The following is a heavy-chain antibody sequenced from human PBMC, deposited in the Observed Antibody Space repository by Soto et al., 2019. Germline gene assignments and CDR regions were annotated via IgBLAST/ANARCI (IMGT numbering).Heavy chain of an antibody. J-gene: IGHJ4*02. D-gene: IGHD3-10*01. V-gene: IGHV3-30*18. CDR1: GFTFRWFG. CDR3: AKGEVRGIIPSYFDY. CDR2: ISNDGSNE. Sequence: GGSLRLSCAGSGFTFRWFGMNWVRQAPGKGLEWVARISNDGSNEYYVDSVKGRFTISRDNSKNTLYLQMDSLRAEDTAVYYCAKGEVRGIIPSYFDYWGRGTLVTVSS.